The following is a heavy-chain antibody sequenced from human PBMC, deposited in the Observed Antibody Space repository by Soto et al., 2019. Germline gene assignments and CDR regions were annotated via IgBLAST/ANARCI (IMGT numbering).Heavy chain of an antibody. CDR3: ARGPVLYDYVWGSYRLTAYYFDY. V-gene: IGHV1-3*01. CDR2: ISAGNGNT. J-gene: IGHJ4*02. Sequence: QVQLVQSGAEVKKPGASVKVSCKASGYTFTSYAMHWVRQAPGQRLEWMGWISAGNGNTKYSQKFQGRVTITRDTSASTAYMELSSLRSEDTAVYYCARGPVLYDYVWGSYRLTAYYFDYWGQGTLVTVSS. D-gene: IGHD3-16*02. CDR1: GYTFTSYA.